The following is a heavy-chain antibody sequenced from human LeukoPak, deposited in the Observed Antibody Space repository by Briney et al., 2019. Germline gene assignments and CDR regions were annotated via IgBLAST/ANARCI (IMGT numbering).Heavy chain of an antibody. CDR1: GGTFSSYD. V-gene: IGHV1-69*01. J-gene: IGHJ3*02. D-gene: IGHD2-15*01. Sequence: SVKVSCKASGGTFSSYDISWVRQAPGQGLEWMGGIIPIFGTANYAQKFQGRVTITADESTSTAYMELSSLRSEDTAVYYCARDVVVVAIGAFDIWGQGTMVTVSS. CDR3: ARDVVVVAIGAFDI. CDR2: IIPIFGTA.